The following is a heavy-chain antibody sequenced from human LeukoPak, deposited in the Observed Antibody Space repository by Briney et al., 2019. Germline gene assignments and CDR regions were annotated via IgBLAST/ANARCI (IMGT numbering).Heavy chain of an antibody. D-gene: IGHD6-13*01. Sequence: ASVKVSCKASGGTLNSYGISWVRQAPGQRLEWMGRIIPILGKANYAQKFQGRVTITADTSTRTAYMDLSSLTSEDTAVYYCARVTGAEDGYNWFDPWGQGTLVTVSS. CDR2: IIPILGKA. V-gene: IGHV1-69*04. CDR1: GGTLNSYG. J-gene: IGHJ5*02. CDR3: ARVTGAEDGYNWFDP.